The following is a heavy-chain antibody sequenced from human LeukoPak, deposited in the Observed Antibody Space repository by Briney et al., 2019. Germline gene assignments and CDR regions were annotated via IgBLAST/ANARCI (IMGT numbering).Heavy chain of an antibody. Sequence: GGSLRLSCAASGFTFSSYAMHWVRQAPGKGLEWVAVISYDGSNKYYADSVKGRFTISRDNSKNTLYLQMSSLRAEDTAVYYCAGGSSSGLFDYWGQGTLVTVSS. CDR3: AGGSSSGLFDY. D-gene: IGHD6-6*01. J-gene: IGHJ4*02. CDR2: ISYDGSNK. V-gene: IGHV3-30*15. CDR1: GFTFSSYA.